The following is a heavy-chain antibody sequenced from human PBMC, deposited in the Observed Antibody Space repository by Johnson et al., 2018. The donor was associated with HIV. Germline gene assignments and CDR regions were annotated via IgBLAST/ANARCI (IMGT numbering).Heavy chain of an antibody. Sequence: VQLVESGGGVVQPGRSLRLSCATSGFTFSNFGMHWVRQAPGKGLELVAVIYSGGSTYYADSVKGRFTISRDNSKNTLYLQMNSLRAEDTAVYYCAKNARNYYDTWGQGTMVTVSS. J-gene: IGHJ3*02. CDR1: GFTFSNFG. V-gene: IGHV3-NL1*01. D-gene: IGHD3-10*01. CDR2: IYSGGST. CDR3: AKNARNYYDT.